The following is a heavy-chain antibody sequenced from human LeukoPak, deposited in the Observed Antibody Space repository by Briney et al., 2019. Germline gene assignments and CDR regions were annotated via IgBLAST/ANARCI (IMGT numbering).Heavy chain of an antibody. Sequence: PPETLSLTCTVSGGSISSSNYYWGWIRQPPGKGLEWIGSIYYSGSTYYNPSLKSRVTISVDTSKNQFSLKLTSVTAADTAVYYCARLDYYGSGSQTFYYWGQGTLVTVSS. V-gene: IGHV4-39*07. CDR1: GGSISSSNYY. J-gene: IGHJ4*02. CDR3: ARLDYYGSGSQTFYY. D-gene: IGHD3-10*01. CDR2: IYYSGST.